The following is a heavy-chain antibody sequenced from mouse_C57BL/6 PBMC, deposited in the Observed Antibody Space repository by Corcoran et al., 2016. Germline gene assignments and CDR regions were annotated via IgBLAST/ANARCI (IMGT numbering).Heavy chain of an antibody. J-gene: IGHJ4*01. V-gene: IGHV1-9*01. Sequence: QVQLQQSGAELLKPGTSVKLSCTATGYTFPDYWIEWVKQRPGRGLEWIGEILPGSGSTNSNDKFKGKATFTADTSSNTAYMQLSSLTTEDSAIYYCARVGGYDEYYAMDYWGQGTSVTVSS. CDR2: ILPGSGST. CDR3: ARVGGYDEYYAMDY. CDR1: GYTFPDYW. D-gene: IGHD2-2*01.